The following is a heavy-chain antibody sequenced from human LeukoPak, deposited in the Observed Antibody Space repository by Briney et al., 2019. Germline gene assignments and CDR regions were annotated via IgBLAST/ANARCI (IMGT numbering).Heavy chain of an antibody. V-gene: IGHV4-39*01. CDR2: IYYSGST. CDR1: GGSISSSSYY. Sequence: PSETLSLTCTVSGGSISSSSYYWGWIRQPPGKGLEWIGSIYYSGSTYYNPSLKSRVTISVDTSKNQFSLKLSSVTAADTAVYYCASSYCSGGSCYPNWFDPWGQGILVTVSS. J-gene: IGHJ5*02. CDR3: ASSYCSGGSCYPNWFDP. D-gene: IGHD2-15*01.